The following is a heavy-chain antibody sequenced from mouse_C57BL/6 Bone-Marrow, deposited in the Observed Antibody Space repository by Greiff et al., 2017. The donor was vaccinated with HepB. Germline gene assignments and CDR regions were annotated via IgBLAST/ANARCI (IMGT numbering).Heavy chain of an antibody. J-gene: IGHJ2*01. V-gene: IGHV1-62-2*01. Sequence: QVQLKESGAELVKPGASVKLSCKAFGYTFTEYTIHWVKQRSGQGLEWIGWFYPGSGSIKYNEKFKDKATLPADKSSSTVYMELSRLTSEDSAVYFCARHGLYGNYLYYFDYWGQGTTLTVSS. CDR3: ARHGLYGNYLYYFDY. CDR2: FYPGSGSI. D-gene: IGHD2-10*02. CDR1: GYTFTEYT.